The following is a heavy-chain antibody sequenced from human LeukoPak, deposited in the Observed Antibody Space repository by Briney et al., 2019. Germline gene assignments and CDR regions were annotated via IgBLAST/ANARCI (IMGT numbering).Heavy chain of an antibody. CDR3: AXXPYYYYYGMDV. CDR1: GYTFTGYY. J-gene: IGHJ6*02. Sequence: ASVKVSCKASGYTFTGYYMHWVRQAPGQGLEWMGWINPNSGGTNYAQKFQGRVTMTRDTSISTAYMELSRLRSDDTAVYYCAXXPYYYYYGMDVWGQGTTVTVSS. V-gene: IGHV1-2*02. CDR2: INPNSGGT.